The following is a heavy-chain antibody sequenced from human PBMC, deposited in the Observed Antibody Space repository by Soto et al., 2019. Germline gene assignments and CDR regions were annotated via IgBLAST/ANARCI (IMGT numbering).Heavy chain of an antibody. J-gene: IGHJ4*02. CDR1: GFSLSTSGVG. Sequence: QITLKESGPPLVKPTQTLTLTCTFSGFSLSTSGVGVGWIRQPPGKALEWLELIYWDDDKRNSPSLKSRLIITKDTSKNQGVLTMTNMDPVDTATYYCAHTPTVTGGFDYLGQGTLVTVSS. CDR2: IYWDDDK. CDR3: AHTPTVTGGFDY. D-gene: IGHD4-17*01. V-gene: IGHV2-5*02.